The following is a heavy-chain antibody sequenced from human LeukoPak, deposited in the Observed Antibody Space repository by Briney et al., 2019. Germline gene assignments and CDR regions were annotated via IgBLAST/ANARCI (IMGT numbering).Heavy chain of an antibody. J-gene: IGHJ4*02. D-gene: IGHD3-10*01. Sequence: HPGGSLRLSCAASGFTFSSYWMSWVRQAPGKGLEWVANIKQDGSEKYYVDSVKGRFTISRDNAKNSLYLQMNSLRAEDTAVYYCARGRSTMLLWFGEPGYYFDYWGQGTLVTVSS. CDR3: ARGRSTMLLWFGEPGYYFDY. CDR1: GFTFSSYW. V-gene: IGHV3-7*01. CDR2: IKQDGSEK.